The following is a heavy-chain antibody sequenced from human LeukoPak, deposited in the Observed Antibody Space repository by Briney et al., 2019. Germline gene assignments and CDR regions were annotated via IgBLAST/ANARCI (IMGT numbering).Heavy chain of an antibody. CDR3: ARAGLYSGSGLDY. J-gene: IGHJ4*02. Sequence: GGSLRLSCAASAFSLNAYNMNWVRQAPGKGLEWVSSISYTGTYIYYADSVKGRFTISRDNAKNSLYLEMNSLRAEDTSVYYCARAGLYSGSGLDYWGQGILVTVSS. CDR1: AFSLNAYN. V-gene: IGHV3-21*01. CDR2: ISYTGTYI. D-gene: IGHD5-12*01.